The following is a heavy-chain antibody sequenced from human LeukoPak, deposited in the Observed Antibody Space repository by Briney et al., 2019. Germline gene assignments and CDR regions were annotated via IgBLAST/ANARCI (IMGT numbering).Heavy chain of an antibody. D-gene: IGHD6-13*01. J-gene: IGHJ4*02. Sequence: SETLSLTCTVSDGSISSYHWSWIRQPPGKGLEWIGYIYYSGSTNYNPSLKSRVTISVDTSKNQFSLKLSSVTAADTAVYYCARADRAGIAPLFDYWGQGTLVTVSS. CDR3: ARADRAGIAPLFDY. V-gene: IGHV4-59*01. CDR2: IYYSGST. CDR1: DGSISSYH.